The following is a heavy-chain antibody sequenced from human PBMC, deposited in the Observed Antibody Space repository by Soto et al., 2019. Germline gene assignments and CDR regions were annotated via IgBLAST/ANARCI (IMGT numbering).Heavy chain of an antibody. V-gene: IGHV1-2*02. CDR2: INAHSGGT. J-gene: IGHJ5*02. Sequence: ASVKVSCKASGFSFTGYYIHWLRQAPGQGLEWMGWINAHSGGTEYAQKFQGRVTLTRDTSIATAYLTLTSLTSDDTALYYCAKDLTRRHAYWFDPWGQGTQVTVS. CDR3: AKDLTRRHAYWFDP. CDR1: GFSFTGYY. D-gene: IGHD3-16*01.